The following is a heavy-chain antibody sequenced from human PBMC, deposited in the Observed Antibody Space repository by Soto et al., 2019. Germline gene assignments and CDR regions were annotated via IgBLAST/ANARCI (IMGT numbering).Heavy chain of an antibody. CDR2: IYYSGST. CDR3: ARGAYCSGGSCYALQDAFDI. CDR1: GGSISSSSYY. V-gene: IGHV4-39*01. J-gene: IGHJ3*02. D-gene: IGHD2-15*01. Sequence: PSETLSLTCTVSGGSISSSSYYWGWIRQPPGKGLEWIGSIYYSGSTYYNPSLKSRVTISVDTSKNQFSLKLSSVTAADTAVYYCARGAYCSGGSCYALQDAFDIWGQGTMVT.